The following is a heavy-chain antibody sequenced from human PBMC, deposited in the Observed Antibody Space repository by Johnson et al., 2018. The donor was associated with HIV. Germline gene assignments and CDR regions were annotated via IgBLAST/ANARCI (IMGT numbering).Heavy chain of an antibody. Sequence: VQLVESGGGVVRPGGSLRLSCAASGFTFDDYGMTWVRQAPGKGLEWVSGINWNGGSTTNADSVKGRFTISRDNAKNSLYLQMNSLRAEDTAMYYCATSGLTLGSSSSHAFDIWGQGTMVTVSS. D-gene: IGHD6-6*01. CDR1: GFTFDDYG. CDR3: ATSGLTLGSSSSHAFDI. V-gene: IGHV3-20*04. CDR2: INWNGGST. J-gene: IGHJ3*02.